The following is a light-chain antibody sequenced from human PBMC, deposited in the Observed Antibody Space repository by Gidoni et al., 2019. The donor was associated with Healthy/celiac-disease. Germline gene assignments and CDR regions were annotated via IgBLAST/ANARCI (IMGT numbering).Light chain of an antibody. V-gene: IGLV2-23*03. CDR3: CSYAGSSTFNWV. Sequence: QSALTPPASVSGSPGPSITISCTGTSSDVGSYNLVSWYQQHPGKAPKLMIYEGSKRPSGVSNRFSGSKSGNTASLTISGLQAEDEADYYCCSYAGSSTFNWVFGGGTKLTVL. J-gene: IGLJ3*02. CDR1: SSDVGSYNL. CDR2: EGS.